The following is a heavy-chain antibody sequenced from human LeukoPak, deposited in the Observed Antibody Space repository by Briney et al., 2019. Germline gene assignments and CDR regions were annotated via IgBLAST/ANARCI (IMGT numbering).Heavy chain of an antibody. CDR1: GFTFSSYG. D-gene: IGHD4-17*01. Sequence: PGGSLRLSCAASGFTFSSYGMHWVRQAPGKGLEWVAVISYDGSNKLHADSVKGRFTISRDNSKNTLYLQMNSLRAEDTAVYYCAKDRDGDYVFDYWGQGSLVTVSS. CDR3: AKDRDGDYVFDY. CDR2: ISYDGSNK. J-gene: IGHJ4*02. V-gene: IGHV3-30*18.